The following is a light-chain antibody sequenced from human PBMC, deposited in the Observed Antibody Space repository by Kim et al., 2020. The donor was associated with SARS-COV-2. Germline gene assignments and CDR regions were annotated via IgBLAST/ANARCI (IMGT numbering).Light chain of an antibody. CDR3: QQYGIEPPYK. CDR1: QTFCRSC. Sequence: PRERATHTCRASQTFCRSCLAWYQLKTGQPPRLLIYSASNRATGIPDRFSVSGSETDFTLIISRLEPENVAMYYCQQYGIEPPYKFGQGTKLEI. CDR2: SAS. J-gene: IGKJ2*01. V-gene: IGKV3-20*01.